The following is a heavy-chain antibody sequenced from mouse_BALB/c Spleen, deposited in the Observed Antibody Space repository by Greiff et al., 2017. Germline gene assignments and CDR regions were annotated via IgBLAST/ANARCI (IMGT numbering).Heavy chain of an antibody. CDR3: AQDPHYYGSFAY. V-gene: IGHV5-9*03. D-gene: IGHD1-2*01. Sequence: DVMLVESGGGLVKPGGSLKLSCAASGFTFSSYTMSWVRQTPEKRLEWVATISSGGGNTYYPDSVKGRFTISRDNAKNNLYLQMSSLRSEDTALYYCAQDPHYYGSFAYWGQGTLVTVSA. CDR1: GFTFSSYT. J-gene: IGHJ3*01. CDR2: ISSGGGNT.